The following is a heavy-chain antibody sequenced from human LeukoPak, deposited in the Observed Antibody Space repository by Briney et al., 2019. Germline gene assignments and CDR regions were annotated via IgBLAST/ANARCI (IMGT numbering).Heavy chain of an antibody. CDR2: IIPIFGTA. D-gene: IGHD5-24*01. Sequence: ASVKVSCKASGGTFSSYAISWVRQAPGQGLEWMGGIIPIFGTANYAQKFQGRVTITTDESTSTAYMELSSLRSEDTAVYYCARGLYRDGYNPAGCWGQGTLVTVSS. CDR3: ARGLYRDGYNPAGC. V-gene: IGHV1-69*05. J-gene: IGHJ4*02. CDR1: GGTFSSYA.